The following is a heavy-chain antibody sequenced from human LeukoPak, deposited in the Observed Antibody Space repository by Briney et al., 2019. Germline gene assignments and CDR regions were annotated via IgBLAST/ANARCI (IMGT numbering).Heavy chain of an antibody. J-gene: IGHJ4*02. CDR3: AKGSDWYVAGYLDY. V-gene: IGHV3-48*03. CDR2: ISSSGSTI. CDR1: GFTFSSYE. D-gene: IGHD6-19*01. Sequence: GGSLRLSCAASGFTFSSYEMNWVRQAPGKGLEWVSYISSSGSTIYYADSVKGRFTISRDNAKNSLYLQMNSLRAEDMALYYCAKGSDWYVAGYLDYWGQGTLVTVSS.